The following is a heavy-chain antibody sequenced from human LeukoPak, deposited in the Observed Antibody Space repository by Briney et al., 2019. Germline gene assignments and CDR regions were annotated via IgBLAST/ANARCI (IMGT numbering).Heavy chain of an antibody. CDR1: GYTFTSYA. J-gene: IGHJ3*02. D-gene: IGHD3-16*01. Sequence: ASVKVSCKASGYTFTSYAMHWVRQAPGQRLEWMGWINAGNGNTKYSQKFQGRVTITRDTSADTAYMELRSLRSDDTAVYYCVGASTTFYAFDIWGQGTMVTVSS. CDR3: VGASTTFYAFDI. V-gene: IGHV1-3*01. CDR2: INAGNGNT.